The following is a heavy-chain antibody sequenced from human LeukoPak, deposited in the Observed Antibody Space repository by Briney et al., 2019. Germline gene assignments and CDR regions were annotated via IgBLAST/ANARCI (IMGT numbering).Heavy chain of an antibody. V-gene: IGHV1-8*01. CDR2: MSPNSGNT. CDR3: AINWNSLNY. D-gene: IGHD1/OR15-1a*01. CDR1: GYTFTTYD. Sequence: GASVKVSCKASGYTFTTYDILWERQATGQGLEWMGWMSPNSGNTVYSQKFQGRVTMTRTSSVSTAYMELSSLTSEDTAVYYCAINWNSLNYWGQGTLVTVSS. J-gene: IGHJ4*02.